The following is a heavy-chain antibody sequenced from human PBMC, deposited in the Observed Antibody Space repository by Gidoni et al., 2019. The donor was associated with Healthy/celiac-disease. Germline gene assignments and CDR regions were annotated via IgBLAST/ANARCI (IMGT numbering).Heavy chain of an antibody. J-gene: IGHJ4*02. V-gene: IGHV3-9*01. CDR1: GFTFDDYA. CDR2: ISWNSGSI. D-gene: IGHD6-19*01. Sequence: EVQLVEYGGGLVQPGRSLRLSCEAPGFTFDDYAMHWVRQAPGKGLGWVSGISWNSGSIGYADSVKSRFTISRDNAKNSLYLQMNSLRAEDTAWYYCAKAGYSSGWRYFDYWGQGTLVTVSS. CDR3: AKAGYSSGWRYFDY.